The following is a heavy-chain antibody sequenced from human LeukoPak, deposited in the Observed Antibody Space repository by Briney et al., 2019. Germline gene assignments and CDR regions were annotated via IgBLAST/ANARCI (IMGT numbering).Heavy chain of an antibody. CDR1: GFTFSSYA. D-gene: IGHD3-22*01. J-gene: IGHJ5*02. CDR2: ISGSGGST. Sequence: PGGSLRLSCAASGFTFSSYAMSWVRQAPGKGLEWVSAISGSGGSTYYADSVKGRFTISRDNSKNTLYLQMNSLRAEDTAVYYCAKSDKSPTYDSSGYFSWGQGTLVTVSS. V-gene: IGHV3-23*01. CDR3: AKSDKSPTYDSSGYFS.